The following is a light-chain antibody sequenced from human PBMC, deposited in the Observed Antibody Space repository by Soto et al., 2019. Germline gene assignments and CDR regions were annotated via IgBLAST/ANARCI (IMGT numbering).Light chain of an antibody. CDR1: SSDVGSYNL. CDR3: CSYAGSVV. V-gene: IGLV2-23*01. Sequence: QSALTQPASVSGSPGQSITISCTGTSSDVGSYNLVSWYQQHPGKAPKLMIYEGSKRPSGVSNRFSGSKSGNTASLTISGRQAEDEADYYCCSYAGSVVFGGGTMLTVL. CDR2: EGS. J-gene: IGLJ2*01.